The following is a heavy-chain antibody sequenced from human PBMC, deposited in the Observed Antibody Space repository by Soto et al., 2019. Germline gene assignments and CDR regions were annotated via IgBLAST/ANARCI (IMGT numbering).Heavy chain of an antibody. J-gene: IGHJ4*02. CDR3: ARGGGVYYFDY. CDR1: CGSIISSSYY. Sequence: PXXTLSLTCTVSCGSIISSSYYWGWIRQPRGKGLEWIGXIYYSXITDYNNSLKXXVTISVDXXKSQFSLKMSSVTAADTAVYYCARGGGVYYFDYWGQGTLVTVSS. D-gene: IGHD2-8*02. CDR2: IYYSXIT. V-gene: IGHV4-61*05.